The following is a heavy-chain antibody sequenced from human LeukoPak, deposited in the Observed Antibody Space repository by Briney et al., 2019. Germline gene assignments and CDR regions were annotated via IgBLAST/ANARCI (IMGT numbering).Heavy chain of an antibody. D-gene: IGHD5-12*01. V-gene: IGHV3-7*01. CDR3: ARFGYSGWNLEY. CDR2: INQGGSVK. Sequence: PGGSLRLSCAASGLSFRDFWMTWVRQAPGKGLEWVANINQGGSVKYYVDSVKGRFTISRDDAKSSLYVQMNSLRDEDTAGYYCARFGYSGWNLEYWGQGTLVTVSS. J-gene: IGHJ4*02. CDR1: GLSFRDFW.